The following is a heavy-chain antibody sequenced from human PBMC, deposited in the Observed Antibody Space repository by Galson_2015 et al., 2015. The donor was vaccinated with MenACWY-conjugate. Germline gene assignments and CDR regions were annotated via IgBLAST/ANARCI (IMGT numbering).Heavy chain of an antibody. Sequence: SLRLSCAASGFTFGDYAMSWFRRAPGKGLEWVGFIRRKVHGGTTEYAASVRGRFTISRDDSERIAYLQMNSLKIEDTAVYYCTREWPGTWTQAPFDYWGQGTLVTVSS. CDR2: IRRKVHGGTT. J-gene: IGHJ4*02. CDR3: TREWPGTWTQAPFDY. V-gene: IGHV3-49*03. CDR1: GFTFGDYA. D-gene: IGHD5-18*01.